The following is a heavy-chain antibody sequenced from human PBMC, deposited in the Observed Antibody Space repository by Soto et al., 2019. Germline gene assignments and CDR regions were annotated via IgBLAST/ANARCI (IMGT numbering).Heavy chain of an antibody. D-gene: IGHD5-12*01. J-gene: IGHJ4*02. CDR3: ARATNSGYDPHYFDY. Sequence: GGSLRLSCAASGFTVSSNYMSWVRQAPGKGLEWVSVIYSGGSTYYADSVKGRFTISRHNSKNTLYLQMNSLRAEDTAVYYCARATNSGYDPHYFDYWGQGTLVTVSS. V-gene: IGHV3-53*04. CDR1: GFTVSSNY. CDR2: IYSGGST.